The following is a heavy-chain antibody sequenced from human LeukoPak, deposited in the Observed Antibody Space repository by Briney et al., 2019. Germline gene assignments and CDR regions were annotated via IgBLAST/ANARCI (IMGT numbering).Heavy chain of an antibody. CDR2: IYYSGST. D-gene: IGHD2-15*01. CDR3: ARRDSHDAFDI. Sequence: PSETLSLTCTVSGGSISSYYWSWIRQPPGKGLEWIGYIYYSGSTNYNPSLKSRVTISVDTSKNQFSLKLSSVTAADTAVHYCARRDSHDAFDIWGQGTMVTVSS. V-gene: IGHV4-59*01. CDR1: GGSISSYY. J-gene: IGHJ3*02.